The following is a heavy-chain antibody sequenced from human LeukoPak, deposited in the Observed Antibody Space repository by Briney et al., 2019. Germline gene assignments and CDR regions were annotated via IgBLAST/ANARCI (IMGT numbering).Heavy chain of an antibody. V-gene: IGHV4-59*01. Sequence: SETLSLTCTVSGGSISSYYWSWIRQPPGKGLEWIGYIYYSGSTNYNPSLKSRVTISVDTSKNQFSLKLSSVTAADTAVYYCARADYYGSGSYFLKNLYYFDYWGQGTLVTVSS. CDR1: GGSISSYY. J-gene: IGHJ4*02. D-gene: IGHD3-10*01. CDR2: IYYSGST. CDR3: ARADYYGSGSYFLKNLYYFDY.